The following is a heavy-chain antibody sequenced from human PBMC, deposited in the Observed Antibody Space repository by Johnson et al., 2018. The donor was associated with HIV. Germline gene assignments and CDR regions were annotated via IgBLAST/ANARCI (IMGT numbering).Heavy chain of an antibody. J-gene: IGHJ3*02. CDR1: GFTFSSYA. Sequence: QVQLVESGGGVVQPGRSLRLSCAASGFTFSSYAMHWVRQAPGKGLEWVAVISYDGSNKYYADSVKGRFTISRDNSKNTLYLQMNSLRVEDTAVYYCARSSGSYLDDAFDIWGQGTMVTVSS. D-gene: IGHD1-26*01. CDR3: ARSSGSYLDDAFDI. V-gene: IGHV3-30*04. CDR2: ISYDGSNK.